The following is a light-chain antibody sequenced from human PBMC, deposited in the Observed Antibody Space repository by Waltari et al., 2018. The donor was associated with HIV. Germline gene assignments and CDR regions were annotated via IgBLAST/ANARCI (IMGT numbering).Light chain of an antibody. CDR1: RGIRND. J-gene: IGKJ2*01. V-gene: IGKV1-17*01. CDR3: LQYSNYPFT. Sequence: DIQMTQSPSSLSASVGDRVTIPCRASRGIRNDLGWYQQKPGQAPKRLIYTAFTMQSGFPSRFSGSGAGTDFTLTISSLQPDDFATYYCLQYSNYPFTFGQGTKLEIK. CDR2: TAF.